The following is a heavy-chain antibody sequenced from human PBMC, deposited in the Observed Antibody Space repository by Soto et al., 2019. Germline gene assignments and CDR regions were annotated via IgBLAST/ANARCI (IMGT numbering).Heavy chain of an antibody. CDR2: IDWDDDK. J-gene: IGHJ4*02. Sequence: ALACTSPGSPLRSRKKCVSWIRQPPGKALEWLARIDWDDDKYYSTSLKTRLTISKDTSKNQVVLTMTNMDPVDTATYYCARILRAPSGSYFDYWGQGTLVTSAS. CDR1: GSPLRSRKKC. CDR3: ARILRAPSGSYFDY. D-gene: IGHD1-26*01. V-gene: IGHV2-70*11.